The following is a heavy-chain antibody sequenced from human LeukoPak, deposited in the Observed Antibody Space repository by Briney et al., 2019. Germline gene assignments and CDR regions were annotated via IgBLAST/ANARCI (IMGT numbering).Heavy chain of an antibody. CDR1: GYTFTGYG. D-gene: IGHD1-14*01. CDR3: ARDPDSGGTTFGALNY. V-gene: IGHV1-18*04. J-gene: IGHJ4*02. Sequence: ASVKVSCKASGYTFTGYGIIWVRQAPGQGLEWMGWISPYNGNTNYAQKFQGRVTMTTDTSTTTTYMELRSLRSDDTAVYYCARDPDSGGTTFGALNYWGQGTLVTVSS. CDR2: ISPYNGNT.